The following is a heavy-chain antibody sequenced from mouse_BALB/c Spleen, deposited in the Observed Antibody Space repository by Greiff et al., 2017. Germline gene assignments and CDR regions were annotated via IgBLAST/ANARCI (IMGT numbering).Heavy chain of an antibody. CDR1: GFNINDTY. CDR3: ASGSSYGYFDV. Sequence: EVQLQQSGAELVKPGASVKLSCTASGFNINDTYMHWVKQRPEQGLEWIGRIDPANGNTKYDPKFQGKATITADTSSNTAYLQLSSLTSEDTAVYYCASGSSYGYFDVWGAGTTVTVAS. J-gene: IGHJ1*01. CDR2: IDPANGNT. D-gene: IGHD1-1*01. V-gene: IGHV14-3*02.